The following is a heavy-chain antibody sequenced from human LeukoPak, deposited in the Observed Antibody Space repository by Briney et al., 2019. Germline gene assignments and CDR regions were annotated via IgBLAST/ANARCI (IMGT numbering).Heavy chain of an antibody. V-gene: IGHV4-4*02. D-gene: IGHD3-10*01. CDR3: GKTDTYFNPIDY. CDR1: GVSISSSEW. CDR2: IHRDGRT. J-gene: IGHJ4*02. Sequence: SETLSLTCAVSGVSISSSEWWIWVRQPPGQGLEWVGEIHRDGRTRYHPSLKSRVTMSMDYSKNQFSLDVRSVTAADTAIYYCGKTDTYFNPIDYWGPGSLVTVSS.